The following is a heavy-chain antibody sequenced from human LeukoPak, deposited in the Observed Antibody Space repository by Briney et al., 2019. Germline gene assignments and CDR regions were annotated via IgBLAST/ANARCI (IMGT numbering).Heavy chain of an antibody. CDR2: ISSSSSYI. Sequence: PGGSLRLSCAASGFTFSIYSMNWVRQAPGKGLEWVSSISSSSSYIYYADSVKGRFTISRDNAKNSLYLQMNSLRAEDTAVYYCARVLVPAAYYGMDVWGKGTTVTVSS. D-gene: IGHD2-2*01. CDR3: ARVLVPAAYYGMDV. J-gene: IGHJ6*04. CDR1: GFTFSIYS. V-gene: IGHV3-21*01.